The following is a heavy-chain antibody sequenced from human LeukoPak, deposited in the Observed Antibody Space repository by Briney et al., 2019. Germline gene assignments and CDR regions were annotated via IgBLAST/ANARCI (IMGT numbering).Heavy chain of an antibody. CDR3: ARHAYSYGTYYFDY. CDR1: GFTFSSYA. CDR2: IYYSGSI. Sequence: GSLRLSCAASGFTFSSYAMSWVRQPPGKGLEWIGSIYYSGSIYYNPSLKSRATISVDTSKNQFSLKLSSVTAADTAVYYCARHAYSYGTYYFDYWGQGTLVTVSS. J-gene: IGHJ4*02. V-gene: IGHV4-39*01. D-gene: IGHD5-18*01.